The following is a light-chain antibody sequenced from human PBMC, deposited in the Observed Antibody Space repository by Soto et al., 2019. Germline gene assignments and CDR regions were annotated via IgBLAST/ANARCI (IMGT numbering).Light chain of an antibody. Sequence: DIQMTQSPSILSASVGDRVTITCRASQTIDSWVAWYQQKPGKAPKLLVYDATSLESGVSSRFSGSGYGTDFTLSINNLQPDDFATYYCQQYNRLITFGQGTRLEIK. CDR3: QQYNRLIT. CDR1: QTIDSW. J-gene: IGKJ5*01. CDR2: DAT. V-gene: IGKV1-5*01.